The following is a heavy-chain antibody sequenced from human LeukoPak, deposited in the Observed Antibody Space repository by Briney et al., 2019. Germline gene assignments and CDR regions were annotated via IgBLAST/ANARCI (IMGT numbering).Heavy chain of an antibody. Sequence: KTSETLSLTCTVSGASVGSAGYYWSWIRQPPGGGLEWIGYIYYIRNTNYNPSLKSRVTMSLDPPENQFSLKLNSVTAADTAVYYCARTQSQSGSYRYYFGYWGQGTLVTVSS. J-gene: IGHJ4*02. CDR2: IYYIRNT. D-gene: IGHD1-26*01. CDR1: GASVGSAGYY. V-gene: IGHV4-61*08. CDR3: ARTQSQSGSYRYYFGY.